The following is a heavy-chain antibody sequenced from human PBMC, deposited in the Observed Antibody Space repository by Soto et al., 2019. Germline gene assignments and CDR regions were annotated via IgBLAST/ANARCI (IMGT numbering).Heavy chain of an antibody. CDR3: ARHAAAVRTYYYYMDV. CDR1: GCSISSYY. Sequence: SETLSLTCAFSGCSISSYYWSWIRQPPGKGLEWIGYIYYSGSTNYNPSLKSRVTISVDTSKNQFSLKLSSVTAADTAVYYCARHAAAVRTYYYYMDVWGKGTTVTVSS. CDR2: IYYSGST. V-gene: IGHV4-59*08. D-gene: IGHD1-7*01. J-gene: IGHJ6*03.